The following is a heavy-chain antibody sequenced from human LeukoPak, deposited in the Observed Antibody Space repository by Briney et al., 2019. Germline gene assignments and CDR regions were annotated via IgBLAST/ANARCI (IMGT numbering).Heavy chain of an antibody. CDR1: GFTFRTFS. V-gene: IGHV3-30*04. CDR3: AKDAAGTYLPDF. J-gene: IGHJ4*02. Sequence: GGSLRLSCATSGFTFRTFSMHWVRQAPGKGLEWLAVITYDGTETFYADSVKGRFIISRDNSRNTLYLQMNTLRAEDTAVYYCAKDAAGTYLPDFWGQGTLVTVSS. CDR2: ITYDGTET. D-gene: IGHD3-10*01.